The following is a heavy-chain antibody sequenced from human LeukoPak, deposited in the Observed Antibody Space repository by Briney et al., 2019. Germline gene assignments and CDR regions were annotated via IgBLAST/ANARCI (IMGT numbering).Heavy chain of an antibody. Sequence: GGSLRLSCTASGFTFGDYAMSWVRQASGKGLEWVGFIRSKAYGGTADYAASVKGRFTISRDDSKSIAYLQMNSLKTEDTAVYYCTRNSPLDYWGQGNLVTVSS. CDR2: IRSKAYGGTA. V-gene: IGHV3-49*04. D-gene: IGHD4-23*01. CDR3: TRNSPLDY. J-gene: IGHJ4*02. CDR1: GFTFGDYA.